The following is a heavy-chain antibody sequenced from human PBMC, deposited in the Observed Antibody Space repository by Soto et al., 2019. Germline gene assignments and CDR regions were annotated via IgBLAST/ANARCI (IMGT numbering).Heavy chain of an antibody. J-gene: IGHJ5*02. V-gene: IGHV2-5*02. D-gene: IGHD1-26*01. CDR2: IYWDDDK. CDR3: AHRSTDTTSLTRWFVP. Sequence: QNTLKESGHTLVKPTQTLTLTCTFSGFSLSANGVGVGWIRQPPGKALEWLALIYWDDDKRYSHSLRSRLTIPKDHSKNQVVLTMTNMDPEDTATYYCAHRSTDTTSLTRWFVPWGQGTLVTVSS. CDR1: GFSLSANGVG.